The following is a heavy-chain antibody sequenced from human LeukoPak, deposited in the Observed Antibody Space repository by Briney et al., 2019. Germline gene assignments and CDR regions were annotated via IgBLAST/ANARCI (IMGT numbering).Heavy chain of an antibody. CDR1: GGSISSYY. J-gene: IGHJ4*02. CDR3: ASRPSGSYYAPILY. Sequence: PSETLSLTCTVSGGSISSYYWSWIRQPPGKGLEWIGYIYYSGSTNYNPSLKSRVTISVDTSKNQFSLKLSSVTAADTAVYYCASRPSGSYYAPILYWGQGTLVAVSS. D-gene: IGHD3-10*01. CDR2: IYYSGST. V-gene: IGHV4-59*01.